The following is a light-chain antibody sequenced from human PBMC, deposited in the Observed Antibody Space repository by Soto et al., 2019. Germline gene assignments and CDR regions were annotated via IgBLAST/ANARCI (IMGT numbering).Light chain of an antibody. CDR3: SSYTSSSTLV. CDR1: SSDVGAYIY. J-gene: IGLJ2*01. V-gene: IGLV2-14*01. CDR2: DVS. Sequence: QSALTQPASVSGSPGQSITISCTGTSSDVGAYIYVSWYQQYPGEAPKLMIYDVSNRFSGVSNRFSGSKSGNTASLTISGLQAEDEADYYCSSYTSSSTLVFGGVTKVTVL.